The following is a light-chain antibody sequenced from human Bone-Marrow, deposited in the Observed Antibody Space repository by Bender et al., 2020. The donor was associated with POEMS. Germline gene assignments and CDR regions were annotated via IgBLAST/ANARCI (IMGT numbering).Light chain of an antibody. CDR1: RSNIGTNF. Sequence: QSVVTQPPSVSAAAGQKVTISCSGSRSNIGTNFVAWYQQLPGTAPRLLIYDTNKRPSGISDRFSGSKSGTSATLGMTGLQTGDEADYYCAAWDSSLSAGVFGGGTKLTVL. V-gene: IGLV1-51*01. J-gene: IGLJ3*02. CDR2: DTN. CDR3: AAWDSSLSAGV.